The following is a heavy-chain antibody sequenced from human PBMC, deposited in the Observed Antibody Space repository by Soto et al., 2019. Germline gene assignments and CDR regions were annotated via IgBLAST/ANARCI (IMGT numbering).Heavy chain of an antibody. D-gene: IGHD3-3*01. CDR2: ISSSSSTI. J-gene: IGHJ3*02. V-gene: IGHV3-48*01. CDR1: GLTFSSYS. CDR3: ARSQDFWSGIDAFDI. Sequence: GGSLRLSCAASGLTFSSYSMNWVRQAPGKGLEWVSYISSSSSTIYYADSVKGRFTISRDNAKNSLYLQMNSLRAEDTAVYYCARSQDFWSGIDAFDIWGQGTMVTVSS.